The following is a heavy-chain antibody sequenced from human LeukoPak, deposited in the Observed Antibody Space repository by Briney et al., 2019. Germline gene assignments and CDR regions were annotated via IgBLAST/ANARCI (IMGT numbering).Heavy chain of an antibody. CDR1: GFTFSTYG. V-gene: IGHV3-33*01. J-gene: IGHJ6*02. D-gene: IGHD4-17*01. CDR2: IWYDGSNK. Sequence: GGSLRLSCEASGFTFSTYGMHWVRQAPGKGLEWVAVIWYDGSNKNYADSVKGRFTISRDNSKNTLYLQMNSLRAEDTAVYNCARGGRTTWHGMDVWGQGTTVTVSS. CDR3: ARGGRTTWHGMDV.